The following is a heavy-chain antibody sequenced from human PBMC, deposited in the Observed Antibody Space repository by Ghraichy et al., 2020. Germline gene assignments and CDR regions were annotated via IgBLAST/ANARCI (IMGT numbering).Heavy chain of an antibody. CDR1: GYTFTSYA. CDR3: ARDPNLYYYYYYMDV. J-gene: IGHJ6*03. D-gene: IGHD1-14*01. V-gene: IGHV1-3*01. Sequence: ASVKVSCKASGYTFTSYAMHWVRQAPGQRLEWMGWINAGNGNTKYSQKFQGRVTITRDTSASTAYMELSSLRSEDTAVYYCARDPNLYYYYYYMDVWGKGTTVTVS. CDR2: INAGNGNT.